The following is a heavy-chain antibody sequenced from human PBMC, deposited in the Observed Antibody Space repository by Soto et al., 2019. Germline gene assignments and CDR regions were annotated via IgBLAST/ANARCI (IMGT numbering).Heavy chain of an antibody. J-gene: IGHJ3*02. Sequence: GGSLRLSCAASGFTFSNAWMNWVRQAPGKGLEWVGRIKSKTDGGTTDYAAPVKGRFTISRDDSKNTLYLQMNSLKTEDTAVYYCTTDLLYGGEAFDIWGQGTMVTVSS. D-gene: IGHD3-16*01. CDR1: GFTFSNAW. CDR2: IKSKTDGGTT. V-gene: IGHV3-15*07. CDR3: TTDLLYGGEAFDI.